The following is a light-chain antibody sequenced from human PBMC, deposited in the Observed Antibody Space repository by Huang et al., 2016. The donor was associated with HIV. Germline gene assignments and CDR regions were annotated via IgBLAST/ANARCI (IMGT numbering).Light chain of an antibody. CDR2: DAS. Sequence: EVVLTQLPATLSLSPVQRANLSCRASQSVSSYLAWYQHKPGQSHRLLIFDASKRATVLPARFNGSVSGTDFTLIIYNLDPEDSATYYCQQCDSWPRVTFGGGTKVEIK. CDR3: QQCDSWPRVT. V-gene: IGKV3-11*01. CDR1: QSVSSY. J-gene: IGKJ4*01.